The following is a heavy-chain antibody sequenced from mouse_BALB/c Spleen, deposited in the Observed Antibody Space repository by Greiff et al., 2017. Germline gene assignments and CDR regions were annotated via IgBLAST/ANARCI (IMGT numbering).Heavy chain of an antibody. D-gene: IGHD2-1*01. J-gene: IGHJ3*01. V-gene: IGHV14-3*02. CDR2: IDPANGNT. CDR1: GFNIKDTY. CDR3: ARSIYYGNPWFAY. Sequence: EVQLQQSGAELVKPGASVKLSCTASGFNIKDTYMHWVKQRPEQGLEWIGRIDPANGNTKYDPKFQGKATITADTSSNTAYLQLSSLTSEDTAVYYCARSIYYGNPWFAYWGQGTLVTVSA.